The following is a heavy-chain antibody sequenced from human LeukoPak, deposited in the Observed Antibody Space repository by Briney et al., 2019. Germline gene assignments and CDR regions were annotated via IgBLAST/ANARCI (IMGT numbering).Heavy chain of an antibody. CDR2: IYYSGST. V-gene: IGHV4-59*08. CDR3: ARTYCSGGSCLFDY. D-gene: IGHD2-15*01. CDR1: GGSISSYY. J-gene: IGHJ4*02. Sequence: PSETLSLTCTVSGGSISSYYWSWLRQPPGKGLEGIGYIYYSGSTDSNPSLKSRVTISVDTSKNQFSLKLSSVTAADTAVYYCARTYCSGGSCLFDYWGQGTVVTVS.